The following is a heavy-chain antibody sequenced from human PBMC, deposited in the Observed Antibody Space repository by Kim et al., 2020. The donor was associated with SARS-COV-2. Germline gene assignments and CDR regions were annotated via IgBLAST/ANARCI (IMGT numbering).Heavy chain of an antibody. D-gene: IGHD7-27*01. Sequence: ASVKVSCKPSGYTFTAYYMHWVRQAPGQGLEWMGWINPNSGDTNYAQKFLGRVTLTRDTSIRTAYMELSRLRSDDTALYYCARDDVWAMDAWGQGTTVTVSS. CDR3: ARDDVWAMDA. J-gene: IGHJ6*02. CDR2: INPNSGDT. CDR1: GYTFTAYY. V-gene: IGHV1-2*02.